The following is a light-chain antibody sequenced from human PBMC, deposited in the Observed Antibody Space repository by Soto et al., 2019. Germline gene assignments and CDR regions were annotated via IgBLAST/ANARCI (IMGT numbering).Light chain of an antibody. Sequence: DLQMTQSPSSLSASVGDRVTITCRASQSISSYLNWYQQKPGQAPKLLSYAASSLQSGVQSRFSGSGAGKDCALTSSSMPPEDFATYNCKQSNSTPYTFGQGSKLEIK. J-gene: IGKJ2*01. CDR3: KQSNSTPYT. V-gene: IGKV1-39*01. CDR2: AAS. CDR1: QSISSY.